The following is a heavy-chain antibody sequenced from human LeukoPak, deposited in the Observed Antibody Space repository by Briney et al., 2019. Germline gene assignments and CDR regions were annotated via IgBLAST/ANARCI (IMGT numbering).Heavy chain of an antibody. Sequence: PSETLSLTCTVSGGSISSYYWSWIRQPPGKGLEWIGYIYYSGSTNYNPSLKSRVTISVDTSKNQFSLKLSSVTAADTAVYYCARGRVVVAARTTYYFDYWGQGTLVTVSS. D-gene: IGHD2-15*01. V-gene: IGHV4-59*01. J-gene: IGHJ4*02. CDR3: ARGRVVVAARTTYYFDY. CDR2: IYYSGST. CDR1: GGSISSYY.